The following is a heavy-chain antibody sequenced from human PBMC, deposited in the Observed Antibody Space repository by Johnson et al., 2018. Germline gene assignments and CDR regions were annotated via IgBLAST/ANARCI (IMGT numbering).Heavy chain of an antibody. CDR3: AKDSSHAEFFHH. J-gene: IGHJ1*01. CDR2: ISWDGGST. V-gene: IGHV3-43*01. CDR1: GFTFDDYT. Sequence: VRLVQSGGVVVQPGGSLRLSCAASGFTFDDYTMHCVRQAPGKGLEWVSLISWDGGSTYYADSVKGRFTISRDNSKNSLYLQMNSLRTEDTALYFCAKDSSHAEFFHHWGQGTLVTVSA.